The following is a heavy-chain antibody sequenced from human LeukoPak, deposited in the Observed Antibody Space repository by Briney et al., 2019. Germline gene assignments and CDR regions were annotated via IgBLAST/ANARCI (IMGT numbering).Heavy chain of an antibody. J-gene: IGHJ4*02. CDR3: AKNTELLWFGDLFDY. D-gene: IGHD3-10*01. V-gene: IGHV3-23*01. CDR2: ISGSGGST. Sequence: PGGSLRLSCAASGFTLSSYAMSGGRQAPGKGVEGVSAISGSGGSTYYADSVKGRFTISRDNSKNTLYLQMNSLRAEDTAVYYCAKNTELLWFGDLFDYWGQGTLVTVSS. CDR1: GFTLSSYA.